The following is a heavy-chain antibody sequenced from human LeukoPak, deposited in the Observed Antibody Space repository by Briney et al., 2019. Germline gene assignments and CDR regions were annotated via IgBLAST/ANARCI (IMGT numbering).Heavy chain of an antibody. CDR1: GGSFSGYY. Sequence: SETLSLTCAVDGGSFSGYYWSWIRQPPGKWLEWIVEINHSGSTNYNPSLKSRVTISVDTSKNQFSLKLSAVTAADTAVYYCASAYSGYDLGAFDIWGQGTMVTVSS. J-gene: IGHJ3*02. CDR2: INHSGST. CDR3: ASAYSGYDLGAFDI. V-gene: IGHV4-34*01. D-gene: IGHD5-12*01.